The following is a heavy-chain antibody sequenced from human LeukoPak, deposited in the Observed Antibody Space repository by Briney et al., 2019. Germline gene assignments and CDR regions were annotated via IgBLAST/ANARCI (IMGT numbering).Heavy chain of an antibody. CDR3: ATVGQGYYYYGMDV. D-gene: IGHD6-13*01. V-gene: IGHV1-8*02. Sequence: ASVKVSCKASGYAFTGYYMHWVRQAPGQGLEWMGWMNPNSGNTGYAQKFQARVTMTRNTSISTAYMELSGLRSEDTAVYYCATVGQGYYYYGMDVWGQGTTVTVSS. CDR2: MNPNSGNT. J-gene: IGHJ6*02. CDR1: GYAFTGYY.